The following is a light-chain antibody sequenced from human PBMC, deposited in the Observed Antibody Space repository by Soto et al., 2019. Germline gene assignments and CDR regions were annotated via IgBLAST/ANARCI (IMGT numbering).Light chain of an antibody. J-gene: IGKJ1*01. V-gene: IGKV1-8*01. Sequence: AIRMTQSPSSFSASTGDRVTITCRASQGISSYLAWYQQKPGKAPKLLLYAASTLQSGAPSRFSGSGSGTDFTLTISCLQSEDLATYYCQQYYRYPRTFGQGTKVEIK. CDR2: AAS. CDR1: QGISSY. CDR3: QQYYRYPRT.